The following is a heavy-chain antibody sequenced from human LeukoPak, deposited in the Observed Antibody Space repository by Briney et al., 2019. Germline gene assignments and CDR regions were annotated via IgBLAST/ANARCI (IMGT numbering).Heavy chain of an antibody. Sequence: GGSLRLPCASSGFTFSSYAMSWVRQAPGKGREGVSAISGSGGSTYYADSLKGRFTISRDKSKNTLYLQMNSLRAEDTAVYYCAKYVAPSYYDSSYPMLLMVPFDYWGQGTLVTVSS. V-gene: IGHV3-23*01. CDR2: ISGSGGST. J-gene: IGHJ4*02. CDR3: AKYVAPSYYDSSYPMLLMVPFDY. CDR1: GFTFSSYA. D-gene: IGHD3-22*01.